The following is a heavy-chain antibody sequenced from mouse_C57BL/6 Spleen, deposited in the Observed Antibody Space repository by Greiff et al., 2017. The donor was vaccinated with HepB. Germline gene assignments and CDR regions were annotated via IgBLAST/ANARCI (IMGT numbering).Heavy chain of an antibody. CDR2: IYPGSGST. CDR1: GYTFTSYW. Sequence: QVQLQQPGAELVKPGASVKMSCKASGYTFTSYWITWVKQRPGQGLEWIGDIYPGSGSTNYNEKFKSKATLTVDTSSSTAYMQLSSLTSEDSAVYYCAKGETGTWEAWFDYWGQGTLVTVSA. D-gene: IGHD4-1*01. V-gene: IGHV1-55*01. CDR3: AKGETGTWEAWFDY. J-gene: IGHJ3*01.